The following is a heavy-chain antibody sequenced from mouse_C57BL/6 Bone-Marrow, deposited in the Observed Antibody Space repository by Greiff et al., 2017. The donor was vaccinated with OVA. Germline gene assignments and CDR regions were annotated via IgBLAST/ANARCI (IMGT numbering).Heavy chain of an antibody. J-gene: IGHJ3*01. D-gene: IGHD2-2*01. CDR3: ARRSTMVTTEGWFAY. CDR1: GYTFTSYD. V-gene: IGHV1-85*01. Sequence: QVQLQQSGPELVKPGASVKLSCKASGYTFTSYDINWVKQRPGQGLEWIGWIYPRDGSTKYNEKFKGKATLTVDTSSSTAYMELHSLTSEDSAVYVGARRSTMVTTEGWFAYWGEGTLVTVSA. CDR2: IYPRDGST.